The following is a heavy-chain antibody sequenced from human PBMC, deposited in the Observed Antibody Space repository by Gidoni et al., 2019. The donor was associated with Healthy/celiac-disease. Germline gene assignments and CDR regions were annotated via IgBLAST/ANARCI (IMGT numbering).Heavy chain of an antibody. Sequence: QVQLVQSGTEVKKPGASVKVSCKASGYTFTGYYMHWVRQAPGQGLEWMGWINPNSGGTNYAQKFQGRVTMTRDTSISTAYMELSRLRSDDTAVYYCARDNSRPNSFRIAVAGNWGQGTLVTVSS. CDR1: GYTFTGYY. D-gene: IGHD6-19*01. J-gene: IGHJ4*02. CDR3: ARDNSRPNSFRIAVAGN. V-gene: IGHV1-2*02. CDR2: INPNSGGT.